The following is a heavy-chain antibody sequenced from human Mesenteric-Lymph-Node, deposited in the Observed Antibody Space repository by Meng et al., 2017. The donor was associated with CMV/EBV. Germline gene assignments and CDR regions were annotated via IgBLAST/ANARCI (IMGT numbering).Heavy chain of an antibody. CDR1: GFTFSDYR. V-gene: IGHV3-21*01. CDR3: ARDGAYYDFWSGPRQWYFDL. Sequence: GESLKISCAASGFTFSDYRMIWVRQAPGKGLEWVSSISSTTTYIYYADSLKDRFTISRDNAKNSLYLQMNSLRAEDTAVYYCARDGAYYDFWSGPRQWYFDLWGRDTLVTVSS. D-gene: IGHD3-3*01. J-gene: IGHJ2*01. CDR2: ISSTTTYI.